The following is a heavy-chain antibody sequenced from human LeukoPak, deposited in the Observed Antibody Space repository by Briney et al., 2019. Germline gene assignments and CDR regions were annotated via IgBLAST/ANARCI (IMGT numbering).Heavy chain of an antibody. CDR3: ARRSGTYHAFDI. J-gene: IGHJ3*02. CDR1: GGSISSSGYY. Sequence: PSETLSLTCTVSGGSISSSGYYWGWIRQPPGKGLEWIGSFYYTGSTFYSPSLKSRVTISVDTSKNQFSLKLSSVTAADTAVYYCARRSGTYHAFDIWGQGTMVTVSS. V-gene: IGHV4-39*01. CDR2: FYYTGST. D-gene: IGHD1-26*01.